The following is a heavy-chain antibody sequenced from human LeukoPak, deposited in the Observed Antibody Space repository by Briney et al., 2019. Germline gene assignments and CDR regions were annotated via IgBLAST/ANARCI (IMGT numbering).Heavy chain of an antibody. V-gene: IGHV1-2*02. D-gene: IGHD5-18*01. J-gene: IGHJ4*02. CDR3: ARHTWLNFDN. Sequence: SVKVSCYTSGYTFTGNHLHWSRQPPGQGLEWMGWIIPKSGGTKYEKKFQGSVTMTRDTSVNTAYMELSRLRTDDTAAYYCARHTWLNFDNGGKGTLVTVS. CDR1: GYTFTGNH. CDR2: IIPKSGGT.